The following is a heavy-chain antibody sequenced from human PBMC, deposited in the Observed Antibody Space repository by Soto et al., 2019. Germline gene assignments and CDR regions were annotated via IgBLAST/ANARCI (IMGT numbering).Heavy chain of an antibody. Sequence: QVQLVQSGAEVKKPGASVKVSCKASGYTFTSYGISWVRQAPGQGLEWMGWISAYNGNTNYAQKLQGRVTMTTDTSTSTAYMELRSLRSDDTAVYYCARDGCPYSSGWYSACSIGMDVWGQGTTVTVSS. CDR2: ISAYNGNT. V-gene: IGHV1-18*01. D-gene: IGHD6-19*01. CDR3: ARDGCPYSSGWYSACSIGMDV. CDR1: GYTFTSYG. J-gene: IGHJ6*02.